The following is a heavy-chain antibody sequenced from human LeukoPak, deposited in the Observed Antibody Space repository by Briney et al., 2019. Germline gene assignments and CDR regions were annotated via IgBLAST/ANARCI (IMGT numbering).Heavy chain of an antibody. J-gene: IGHJ3*01. D-gene: IGHD3-22*01. V-gene: IGHV3-7*01. CDR3: ARDGADNSGYYFGSL. Sequence: PGGSLRLSCAASGFTFSSYWMSWVRQAPGKGLEWVANIKKDGSEKYYVDSVKGRFTISRDNAKTSLYLQMNSLRAEDTAVYYCARDGADNSGYYFGSLWGQGTMVTVSS. CDR1: GFTFSSYW. CDR2: IKKDGSEK.